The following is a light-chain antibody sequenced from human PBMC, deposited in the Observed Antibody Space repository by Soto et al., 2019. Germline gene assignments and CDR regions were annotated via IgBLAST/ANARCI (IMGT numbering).Light chain of an antibody. CDR3: QQLDNYPRT. V-gene: IGKV1-9*01. CDR2: VAS. CDR1: QGISSY. J-gene: IGKJ1*01. Sequence: DVQLTQSPSFLSASVGDRVTITCRASQGISSYLAWYQQKPGKAPKLLIYVASTLQSGVPSRFSGSGSGTEFTLTISSLQPEDFATYYCQQLDNYPRTFGQGTKVDIK.